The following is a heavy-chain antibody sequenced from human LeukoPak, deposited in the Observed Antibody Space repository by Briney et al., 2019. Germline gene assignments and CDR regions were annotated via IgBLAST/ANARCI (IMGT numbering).Heavy chain of an antibody. CDR1: GGSINSANYY. J-gene: IGHJ6*03. CDR3: ARQRAVYYYYYVDV. V-gene: IGHV4-39*01. Sequence: SETLSLTCTVSGGSINSANYYWGWLRQPPGKGLEWIGSIYYSETTYDNPSLKSRVTISIETSKNQFSLKLSSVTASDTAVYYCARQRAVYYYYYVDVWGKGTTVAVS. CDR2: IYYSETT.